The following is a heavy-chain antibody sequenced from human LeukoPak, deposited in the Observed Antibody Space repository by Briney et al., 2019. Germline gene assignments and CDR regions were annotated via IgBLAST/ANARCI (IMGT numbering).Heavy chain of an antibody. CDR1: GFTFSSYA. CDR3: AKERREYSYGYFDY. J-gene: IGHJ4*02. V-gene: IGHV3-23*01. Sequence: QTGGSLRLSCAVSGFTFSSYAMSWVRQAPGKGLEWVSAISGSGGSTYYADSVKGRFTISRNNSKNTLYLQMNSLRAEDTAVYYCAKERREYSYGYFDYWGQGTLVTVSS. D-gene: IGHD5-18*01. CDR2: ISGSGGST.